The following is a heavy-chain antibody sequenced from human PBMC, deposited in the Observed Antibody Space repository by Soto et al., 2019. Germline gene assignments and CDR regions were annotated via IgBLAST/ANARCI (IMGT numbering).Heavy chain of an antibody. D-gene: IGHD6-19*01. CDR1: GLSVTSNY. J-gene: IGHJ4*02. Sequence: GGSLRLSCAASGLSVTSNYMSWVRQAPGKGLEWVSIIYSAGSTDYADSVKGRFTISRDNSKNTVYLQMNSLSAEDTAVYYCAVSGWASYFDYWGQGTLVTVSS. V-gene: IGHV3-66*01. CDR3: AVSGWASYFDY. CDR2: IYSAGST.